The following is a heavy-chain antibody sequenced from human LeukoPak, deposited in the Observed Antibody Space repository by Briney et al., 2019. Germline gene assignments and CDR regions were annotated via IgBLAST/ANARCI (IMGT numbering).Heavy chain of an antibody. J-gene: IGHJ4*02. CDR2: MYHSGST. CDR3: ARSRGARYYFDF. Sequence: PSETLSLTCAVSGGSISIGGYSWSWIRQPTGKRLEWIGYMYHSGSTNCNPSLKSRVSISVDKSKNEFSLRLTSMTAADTAVYYCARSRGARYYFDFWGRGTLVTVSS. V-gene: IGHV4-30-2*01. D-gene: IGHD3-10*01. CDR1: GGSISIGGYS.